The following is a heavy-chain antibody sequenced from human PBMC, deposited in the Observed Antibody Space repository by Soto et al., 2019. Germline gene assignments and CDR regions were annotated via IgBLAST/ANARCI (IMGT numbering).Heavy chain of an antibody. CDR2: INSSSSYI. J-gene: IGHJ4*02. Sequence: SLRLSCAASGFTFSSYSMNWVRQAPGKGLEWGSSINSSSSYIYYADSVKGRFTISRDNAKNSLYLQMNSLRAEDTAVYYCARGYYGSGSPRPTRFDYWGQGTLVTVSS. CDR3: ARGYYGSGSPRPTRFDY. D-gene: IGHD3-10*01. V-gene: IGHV3-21*01. CDR1: GFTFSSYS.